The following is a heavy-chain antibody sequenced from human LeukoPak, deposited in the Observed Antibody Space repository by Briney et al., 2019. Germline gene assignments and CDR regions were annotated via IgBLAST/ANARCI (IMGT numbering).Heavy chain of an antibody. D-gene: IGHD2-2*01. J-gene: IGHJ6*02. Sequence: GGSLRLSCAASGFTFSSYWMHWVRQAPGKGLEWVAVISYDGSNKYYADSVKGRFTISRDNSKNTLYLQMNSLRAEDTAVYYCARDYQTTHYYYYYGMDVWGQGTTVTVSS. CDR3: ARDYQTTHYYYYYGMDV. CDR2: ISYDGSNK. CDR1: GFTFSSYW. V-gene: IGHV3-30-3*01.